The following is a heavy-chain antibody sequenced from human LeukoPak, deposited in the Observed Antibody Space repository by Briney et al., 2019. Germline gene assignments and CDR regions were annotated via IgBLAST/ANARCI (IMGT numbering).Heavy chain of an antibody. CDR1: GFTFSSYW. D-gene: IGHD3-16*01. J-gene: IGHJ4*02. V-gene: IGHV3-7*01. CDR3: VSDYVHFDY. Sequence: TGGSLRLSCAASGFTFSSYWMSWVRQATGEGLEWVANIKQDGSEKYYVDSVKGRFTISRDNAKNSLYLQMNSLRAEDTAVYYCVSDYVHFDYWGQGTLVTVSS. CDR2: IKQDGSEK.